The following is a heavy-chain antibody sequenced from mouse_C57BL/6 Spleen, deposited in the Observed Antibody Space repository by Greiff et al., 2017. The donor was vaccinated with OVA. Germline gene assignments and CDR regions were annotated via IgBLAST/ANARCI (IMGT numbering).Heavy chain of an antibody. D-gene: IGHD2-13*01. CDR3: ARSGRVTTRCYFDY. CDR2: IYPGSGST. Sequence: QVQLQQPGAELVKPGASVKMSCKASGYTFTSYWITWVKQRPGQGLEWIGDIYPGSGSTNYNEKFKSKATLTVDTSSSTAYMQLSSLTSEDSAVYYCARSGRVTTRCYFDYWGQGTTLTVSS. J-gene: IGHJ2*01. V-gene: IGHV1-55*01. CDR1: GYTFTSYW.